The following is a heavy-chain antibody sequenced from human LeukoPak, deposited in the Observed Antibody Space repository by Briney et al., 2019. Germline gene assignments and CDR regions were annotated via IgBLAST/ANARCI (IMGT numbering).Heavy chain of an antibody. Sequence: GASVKVSCKASGGTFSSYAISWVRQAPGQGLEWMGGIIPIFGTANYAQKFQGRVTITADESTSTAYMELSSLRSEDTAVYYCARDQCSSTSCHYYYYMDVWGKGTTVTVSS. J-gene: IGHJ6*03. D-gene: IGHD2-2*01. CDR2: IIPIFGTA. CDR3: ARDQCSSTSCHYYYYMDV. CDR1: GGTFSSYA. V-gene: IGHV1-69*01.